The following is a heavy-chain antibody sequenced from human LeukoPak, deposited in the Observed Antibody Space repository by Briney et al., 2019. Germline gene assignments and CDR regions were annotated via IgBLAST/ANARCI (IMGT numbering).Heavy chain of an antibody. CDR2: IYYSGST. D-gene: IGHD6-13*01. V-gene: IGHV4-59*01. CDR1: GGSISSYY. Sequence: KSSETLSLTCTVSGGSISSYYWSWIRQPPGKGLEWIGYIYYSGSTNYNPSFKSRVTISVDTSKNQFSLKLSSVTAADTAVYYCARAGGGIAAAAYYYYYYMDVWGKGTTVTVSS. J-gene: IGHJ6*03. CDR3: ARAGGGIAAAAYYYYYYMDV.